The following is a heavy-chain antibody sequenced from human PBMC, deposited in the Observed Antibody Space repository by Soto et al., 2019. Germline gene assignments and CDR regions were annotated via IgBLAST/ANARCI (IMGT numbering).Heavy chain of an antibody. CDR1: GGSISSYY. CDR3: ARHLRLATSYYYYYGMDV. Sequence: SETLSLTCTVSGGSISSYYWSWIRQPPGKGLEWIGYIYYSGSTNYNPSLKSRVTISVDTSKNQFSLKLSSVTAADTAVYYCARHLRLATSYYYYYGMDVWGQGTTVTVSS. CDR2: IYYSGST. J-gene: IGHJ6*02. D-gene: IGHD6-25*01. V-gene: IGHV4-59*08.